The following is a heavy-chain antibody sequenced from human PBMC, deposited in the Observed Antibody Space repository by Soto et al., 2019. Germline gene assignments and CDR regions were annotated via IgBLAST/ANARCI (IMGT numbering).Heavy chain of an antibody. CDR3: ARGEWFVRGYGMDV. D-gene: IGHD3-3*01. CDR2: IYYSGST. V-gene: IGHV4-59*08. Sequence: TISLTCSIPGSSIISYYWRWIRQPPGKGLEWIGYIYYSGSTNYNPSLKSRVTISVDTSKNQFSLKLNSMTAADTAVYYCARGEWFVRGYGMDVWGRGTTVT. CDR1: GSSIISYY. J-gene: IGHJ6*02.